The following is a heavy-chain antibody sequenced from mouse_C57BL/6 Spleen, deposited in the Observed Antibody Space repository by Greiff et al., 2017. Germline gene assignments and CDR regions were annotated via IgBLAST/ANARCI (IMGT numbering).Heavy chain of an antibody. CDR2: ISSGGSYT. CDR1: GFTFSSYG. V-gene: IGHV5-6*01. D-gene: IGHD1-1*01. Sequence: EVMLVESGGDLVKPGGSLKLSCAASGFTFSSYGMSWVRQTPDKRLEWVATISSGGSYTYYPDSVKGRFTISRDNAKNTLYLQMSSLKSEDTAMYYCARHYYGSSEGEYFDYWGQGTTLTVSS. CDR3: ARHYYGSSEGEYFDY. J-gene: IGHJ2*01.